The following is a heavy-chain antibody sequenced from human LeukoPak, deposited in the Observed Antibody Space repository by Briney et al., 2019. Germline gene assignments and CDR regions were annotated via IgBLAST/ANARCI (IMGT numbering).Heavy chain of an antibody. CDR3: ARHLSSNWYNEKAFDY. V-gene: IGHV5-51*01. Sequence: GESLKISCKGSGYRFTNYWIGWVRQMPGKGLEWMGIIYPDDSNTRYSPSFQGQVTISADKSISTAYLQWGSLKASDTAMYYCARHLSSNWYNEKAFDYWGQGTLVTVSS. CDR2: IYPDDSNT. CDR1: GYRFTNYW. J-gene: IGHJ4*02. D-gene: IGHD6-13*01.